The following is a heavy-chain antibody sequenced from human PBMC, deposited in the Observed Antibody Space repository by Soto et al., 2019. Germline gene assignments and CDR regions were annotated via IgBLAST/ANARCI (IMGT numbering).Heavy chain of an antibody. V-gene: IGHV4-34*01. CDR2: MSHSGGT. Sequence: QVQLQQWGAGLLKPSETLSLTCAVYGGFVSSGSYYWSWIRQPPGKGLEGIGEMSHSGGTHFNPPLKSRVTISVDTSKNQFSLKMSSVTAADTALYYCARVERGTATTVVAAFDIWGPGTMVTVSS. J-gene: IGHJ3*02. CDR3: ARVERGTATTVVAAFDI. CDR1: GGFVSSGSYY. D-gene: IGHD1-1*01.